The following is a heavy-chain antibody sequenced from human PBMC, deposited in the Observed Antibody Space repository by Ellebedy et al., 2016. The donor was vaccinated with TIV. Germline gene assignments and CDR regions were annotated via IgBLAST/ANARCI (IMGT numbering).Heavy chain of an antibody. CDR2: IIPIFGTA. Sequence: SVKVSCXASGGTFSSYAISWVRQAPGQGLEWMGGIIPIFGTANYAQKFQGRVTITADESTSTAYMELSSLRSEDTAVYYCARNPIVVVPAAIPSLFNYYYGMDVWGQGTTVTVSS. J-gene: IGHJ6*02. D-gene: IGHD2-2*01. V-gene: IGHV1-69*13. CDR3: ARNPIVVVPAAIPSLFNYYYGMDV. CDR1: GGTFSSYA.